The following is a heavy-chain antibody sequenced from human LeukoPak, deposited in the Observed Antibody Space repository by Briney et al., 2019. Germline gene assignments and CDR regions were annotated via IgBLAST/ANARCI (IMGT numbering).Heavy chain of an antibody. J-gene: IGHJ4*02. V-gene: IGHV3-53*05. CDR3: AKDRDLRGYCSGGSCYSFDY. Sequence: SGGSLRLSCTVSGFTVSSNSWSWVRQAPGKGLEWVSFIYSGGNTHYSDSVTGRFTISRDNSKNTLYLQMNSLRAEDTAVYYCAKDRDLRGYCSGGSCYSFDYWGQGTLVTVSS. D-gene: IGHD2-15*01. CDR1: GFTVSSNS. CDR2: IYSGGNT.